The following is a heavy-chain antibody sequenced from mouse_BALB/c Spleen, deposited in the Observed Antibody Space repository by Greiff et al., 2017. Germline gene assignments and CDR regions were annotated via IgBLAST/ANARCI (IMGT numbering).Heavy chain of an antibody. D-gene: IGHD2-3*01. Sequence: EVNVVESGGGLVKPGGSLKLSCAASGFTFSSYAMSWVRQTPEKRLEWVASISSGGSTYYPDSVKGRFTISRDNARNILYLQMSSLRSEDTAMYYCARPPLYEGLAYWGQGTLVTVSA. V-gene: IGHV5-6-5*01. J-gene: IGHJ3*01. CDR3: ARPPLYEGLAY. CDR1: GFTFSSYA. CDR2: ISSGGST.